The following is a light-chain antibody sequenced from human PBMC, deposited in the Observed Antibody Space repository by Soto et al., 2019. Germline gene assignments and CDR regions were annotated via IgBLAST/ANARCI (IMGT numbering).Light chain of an antibody. CDR2: GAS. CDR3: QQFGSSPPCT. Sequence: EIVLTQSPGTLSLSPGERATLSCSASQSFSSNYLVWYQQKPGQPPRLLIYGASSRATGIPDRFSGSGSGTDCTLTISRLEPEDFALYYCQQFGSSPPCTFGQGTNVEI. J-gene: IGKJ1*01. CDR1: QSFSSNY. V-gene: IGKV3-20*01.